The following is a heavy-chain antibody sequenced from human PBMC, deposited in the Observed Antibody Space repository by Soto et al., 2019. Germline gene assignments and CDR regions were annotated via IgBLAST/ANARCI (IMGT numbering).Heavy chain of an antibody. J-gene: IGHJ3*02. CDR2: ISAYNGNA. Sequence: QVQLVQSGGEVKKPGASVKVSCKASGYTFTTYGITWVRQAPGQGLAWMGWISAYNGNANYAQKLQGRVSMTTDTSTITAYMELRSLRSDDTAMYYCARIVWENSDAFDIWGQGTMVTVSS. D-gene: IGHD3-16*01. CDR1: GYTFTTYG. CDR3: ARIVWENSDAFDI. V-gene: IGHV1-18*04.